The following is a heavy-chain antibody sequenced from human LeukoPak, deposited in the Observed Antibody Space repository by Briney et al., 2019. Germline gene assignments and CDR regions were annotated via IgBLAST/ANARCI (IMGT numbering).Heavy chain of an antibody. CDR2: ISYDGSNK. V-gene: IGHV3-30*04. D-gene: IGHD2-15*01. J-gene: IGHJ3*02. CDR1: GFTFSSYA. Sequence: GGSLRLSCAASGFTFSSYAMHWVRQAPGKGLEWVAVISYDGSNKYYADSVKGRFTISRDNSKNTLYLQMNSLRAEDTAVYYCASEVVVDAFDIRGQGTMVTVSS. CDR3: ASEVVVDAFDI.